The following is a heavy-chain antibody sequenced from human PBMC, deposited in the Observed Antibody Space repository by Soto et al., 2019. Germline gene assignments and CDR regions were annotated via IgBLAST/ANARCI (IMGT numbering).Heavy chain of an antibody. Sequence: ASVKVSCMASGYTFTNYDINWVRQAPGQGLEWMGWISAYNGDTNYAQKLQGRVTMTTDTSTSTAYMELRSLRSDDTAVYYCARSGLPDPVVVVGHTPFDPWGQGTLVTVSS. D-gene: IGHD2-15*01. V-gene: IGHV1-18*01. J-gene: IGHJ5*02. CDR2: ISAYNGDT. CDR3: ARSGLPDPVVVVGHTPFDP. CDR1: GYTFTNYD.